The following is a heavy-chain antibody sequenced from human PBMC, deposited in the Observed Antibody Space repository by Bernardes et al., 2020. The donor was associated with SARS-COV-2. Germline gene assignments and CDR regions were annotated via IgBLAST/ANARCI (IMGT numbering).Heavy chain of an antibody. CDR1: GLSFRSYV. CDR2: ISIDGDIT. J-gene: IGHJ4*02. V-gene: IGHV3-64D*06. Sequence: GGSLRLSCSATGLSFRSYVLHWVRQPPGKGLEYVSAISIDGDITFYADSVKDRFTISRDNSKNMLYLQMTSLRPEDTAVYYCVKGSVAVPGVDYWGQGTLVTVSS. CDR3: VKGSVAVPGVDY. D-gene: IGHD6-19*01.